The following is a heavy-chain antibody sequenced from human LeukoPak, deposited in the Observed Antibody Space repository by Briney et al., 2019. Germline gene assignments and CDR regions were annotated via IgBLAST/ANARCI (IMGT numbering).Heavy chain of an antibody. CDR1: GGSISSYY. Sequence: SETLSLTCTVSGGSISSYYWSWIRQPPGKGLEWIGYIYYSGTTNYNPSLKSRVSISVDTSKNQFSLKLSSVTAADAAVYYWARGSKYTFGYRVTELGSGYSDYWGQGTLVTVSS. V-gene: IGHV4-59*01. CDR3: ARGSKYTFGYRVTELGSGYSDY. D-gene: IGHD5-18*01. CDR2: IYYSGTT. J-gene: IGHJ4*02.